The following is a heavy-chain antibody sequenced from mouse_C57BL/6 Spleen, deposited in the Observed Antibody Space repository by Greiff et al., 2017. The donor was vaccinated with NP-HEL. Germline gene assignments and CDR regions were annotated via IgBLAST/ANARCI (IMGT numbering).Heavy chain of an antibody. D-gene: IGHD2-4*01. CDR2: INPNNGGT. CDR1: GYTFTDYY. J-gene: IGHJ2*01. V-gene: IGHV1-26*01. Sequence: EVQLQQSGPELVKPGASVKISCKASGYTFTDYYMNWVKQSHGKSLEWIGDINPNNGGTSYNQKFKGKATLTVDKSSSTAYMELRSLTSEDSAVYYCARGVYTYDYDFDYWGQGTTLTVSS. CDR3: ARGVYTYDYDFDY.